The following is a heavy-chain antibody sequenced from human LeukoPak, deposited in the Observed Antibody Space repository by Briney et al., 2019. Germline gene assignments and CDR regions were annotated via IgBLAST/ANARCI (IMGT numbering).Heavy chain of an antibody. CDR2: ISTYNGNT. CDR1: GYTFTSYG. CDR3: ARDLTIAAAGTYDY. Sequence: ASVKVSCKTSGYTFTSYGVSWVRQAPGQGPEWMGWISTYNGNTNYAQNFQGRVTMTTDTSTSTAYMEVRSLRSDDTAVYYCARDLTIAAAGTYDYWDQGTLVTVSS. V-gene: IGHV1-18*01. J-gene: IGHJ4*02. D-gene: IGHD6-13*01.